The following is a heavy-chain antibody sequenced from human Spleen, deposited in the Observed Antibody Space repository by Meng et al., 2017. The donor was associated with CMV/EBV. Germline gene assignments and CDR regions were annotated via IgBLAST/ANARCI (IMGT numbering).Heavy chain of an antibody. J-gene: IGHJ4*02. Sequence: YTFTGYYMHWVRQAPGQGLEWMGWINPNSGGTNYAQKFQGRVTMTRDTSISTAYMELSRLRSGDTAVYYCARDPMGTAMVTWGTDYWGQGTLVTVSS. CDR3: ARDPMGTAMVTWGTDY. V-gene: IGHV1-2*02. D-gene: IGHD5-18*01. CDR2: INPNSGGT. CDR1: YTFTGYY.